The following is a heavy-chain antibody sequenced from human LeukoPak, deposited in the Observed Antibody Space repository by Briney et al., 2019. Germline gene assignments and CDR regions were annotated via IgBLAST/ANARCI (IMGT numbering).Heavy chain of an antibody. V-gene: IGHV3-66*01. CDR3: ARDRTGSGSSRFDY. D-gene: IGHD3-10*01. CDR2: IYSGGST. CDR1: GFTVSSNY. Sequence: GGSLRLSCAASGFTVSSNYMNRVRQAPGKGLEWVSVIYSGGSTYYADSVKGRFTISRDNSKNTLYLQMNSLRAEDTAVYYCARDRTGSGSSRFDYWGQGTLVTVSS. J-gene: IGHJ4*02.